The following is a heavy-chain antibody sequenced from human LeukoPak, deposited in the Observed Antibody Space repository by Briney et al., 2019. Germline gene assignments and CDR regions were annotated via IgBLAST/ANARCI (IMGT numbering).Heavy chain of an antibody. CDR1: GGSISGYY. CDR3: ASGSN. Sequence: SETLSLTCTVSGGSISGYYYNWIRQPPGKGLEWIGYIYSGGTTSHNPSLKSRISISVDTSKNQFSLRLSSVTAADTAVYYCASGSNWGQGILVTVSS. J-gene: IGHJ4*02. V-gene: IGHV4-59*01. CDR2: IYSGGTT. D-gene: IGHD1-26*01.